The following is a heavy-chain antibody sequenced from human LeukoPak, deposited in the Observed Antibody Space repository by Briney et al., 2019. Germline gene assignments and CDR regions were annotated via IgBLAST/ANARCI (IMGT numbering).Heavy chain of an antibody. CDR3: ARSSLGIWNYFDF. Sequence: SETLSLTCTVSGGSITSYYWNWIRQPPGKGLEWIGYIYYSGSTNYNPSLKSRLTISVDTSKNQFSLKLSSVTAADTAVYYCARSSLGIWNYFDFWGQGTLVTVSS. V-gene: IGHV4-59*08. D-gene: IGHD7-27*01. J-gene: IGHJ4*02. CDR1: GGSITSYY. CDR2: IYYSGST.